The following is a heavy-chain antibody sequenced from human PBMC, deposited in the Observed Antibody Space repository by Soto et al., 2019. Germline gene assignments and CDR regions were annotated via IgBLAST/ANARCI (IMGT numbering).Heavy chain of an antibody. Sequence: GGSLRLSCAASGFTFSDHYMDWVRQAPAKGLEWVGRTRNRANGYTTEYAASVKGRFTISRDDSKNSLYLQMNSLKTDDTAVYYCARAFYGSGSYSLDYWGQGALVTVSS. CDR2: TRNRANGYTT. J-gene: IGHJ4*02. V-gene: IGHV3-72*01. CDR1: GFTFSDHY. D-gene: IGHD3-10*01. CDR3: ARAFYGSGSYSLDY.